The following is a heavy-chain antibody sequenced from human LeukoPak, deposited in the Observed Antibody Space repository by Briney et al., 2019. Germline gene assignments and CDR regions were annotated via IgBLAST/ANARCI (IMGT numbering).Heavy chain of an antibody. Sequence: SETLSLTCSVSGDSLSGYYWSWIRQPAGKGLEWIGRISTSGGTNYNPSVKSRVTMSVDASKNQFSLRLTSVTAADTAVYYCARAGSCYNDRANWFDPWGQGTLVTVSS. CDR3: ARAGSCYNDRANWFDP. CDR1: GDSLSGYY. J-gene: IGHJ5*02. V-gene: IGHV4-4*07. D-gene: IGHD3-10*01. CDR2: ISTSGGT.